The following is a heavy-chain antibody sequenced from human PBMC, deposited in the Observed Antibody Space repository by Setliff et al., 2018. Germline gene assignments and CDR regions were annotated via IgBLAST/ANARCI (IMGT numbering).Heavy chain of an antibody. CDR2: IHGAGST. CDR1: GASVGSSQYY. CDR3: ARTGTYRYFDY. V-gene: IGHV4-39*01. Sequence: SETLSLTCTVSGASVGSSQYYWGWIRHLPGKGLEWIGTIHGAGSTYYNPSLVSRISMSADTSKSQFSLKLRSVTAADTAVYYCARTGTYRYFDYWGQGALVTVSS. J-gene: IGHJ4*02. D-gene: IGHD1-1*01.